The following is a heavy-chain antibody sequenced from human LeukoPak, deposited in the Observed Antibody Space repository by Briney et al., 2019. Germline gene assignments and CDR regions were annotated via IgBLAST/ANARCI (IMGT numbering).Heavy chain of an antibody. J-gene: IGHJ5*02. V-gene: IGHV1-18*01. CDR1: GYTFTSYG. Sequence: ASVKVSCEASGYTFTSYGISWVRQAPGQGPEWMGWISAYNGNTNYAQKLQGRVTMTTDTSTSTAYMELRSLRSDDTAVYYCARDASHYDSSGYYYPNWFDPWGQGTLVTVSS. CDR2: ISAYNGNT. CDR3: ARDASHYDSSGYYYPNWFDP. D-gene: IGHD3-22*01.